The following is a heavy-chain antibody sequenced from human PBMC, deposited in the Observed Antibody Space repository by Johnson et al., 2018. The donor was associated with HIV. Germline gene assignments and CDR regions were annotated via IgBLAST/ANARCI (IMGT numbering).Heavy chain of an antibody. J-gene: IGHJ3*02. CDR1: QFTFSGCY. V-gene: IGHV3-7*01. CDR2: IKQDGSEK. CDR3: ARERWSTYYGAFDI. Sequence: VQLVESGGGLAKPAWSPRLSCAASQFTFSGCYMNCVRQAPGKGLEWVASIKQDGSEKYYVDSVKGRFTISRDNAKNSLYLQMNSLRAEDTAGYYCARERWSTYYGAFDIWGQGTMVTVSS. D-gene: IGHD3-3*01.